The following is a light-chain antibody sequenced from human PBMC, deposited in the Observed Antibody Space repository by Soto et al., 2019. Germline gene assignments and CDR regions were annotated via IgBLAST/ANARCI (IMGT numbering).Light chain of an antibody. CDR3: QQYGSSPRT. CDR1: QSVSSNY. J-gene: IGKJ4*01. CDR2: GAS. V-gene: IGKV3-20*01. Sequence: EIVLTQSPGTLSLSPGERATLSCRASQSVSSNYLAWYQQNPGQAPRLLIYGASTRATGIPDRFSGSGSGTDFTITISRLEPEDFAVYYCQQYGSSPRTFGGGTKVEIK.